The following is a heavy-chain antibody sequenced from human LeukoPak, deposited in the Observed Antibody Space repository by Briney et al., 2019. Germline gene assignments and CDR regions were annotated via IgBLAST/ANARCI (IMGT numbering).Heavy chain of an antibody. D-gene: IGHD4-11*01. CDR2: IRFDGTSK. Sequence: GGSLRLSCAASGFTFSNFGMHWVRQSPGKGLQWVAFIRFDGTSKNYADSVKGRFTISRDNSKNTLYLQMSSLRGEDTAMYYCAKDFTDYSNYKWAFDPWGRGTLVTVSS. CDR1: GFTFSNFG. CDR3: AKDFTDYSNYKWAFDP. J-gene: IGHJ5*02. V-gene: IGHV3-30*02.